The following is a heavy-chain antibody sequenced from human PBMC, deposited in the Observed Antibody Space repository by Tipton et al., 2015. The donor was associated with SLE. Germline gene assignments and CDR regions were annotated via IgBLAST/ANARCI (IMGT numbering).Heavy chain of an antibody. CDR1: GDSISSGLYY. V-gene: IGHV4-61*10. CDR2: IYYSGST. CDR3: ARAGAGYYYYYYMDV. Sequence: LRLSCTVSGDSISSGLYYWSWIRQPAGKGLEWIGYIYYSGSTNYNPSLKSRVTISVDTSKNQFSLKLSSVTAADTAVYYCARAGAGYYYYYYMDVWGKGTTVTVSS. J-gene: IGHJ6*03.